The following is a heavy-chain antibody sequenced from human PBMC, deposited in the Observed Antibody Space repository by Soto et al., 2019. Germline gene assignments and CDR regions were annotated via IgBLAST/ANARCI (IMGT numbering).Heavy chain of an antibody. CDR1: GGSISSYY. V-gene: IGHV4-59*01. Sequence: SETLSLTCFVSGGSISSYYWSWIRQPPGKGLEWIGYIYYSGSTNYNPSLKSRVTISVDTSKNQFSLKLSSVTAADTAVYYCARGGRVATTTIGYYSYYYGMDVWGQGTTGTASS. D-gene: IGHD5-12*01. CDR3: ARGGRVATTTIGYYSYYYGMDV. J-gene: IGHJ6*02. CDR2: IYYSGST.